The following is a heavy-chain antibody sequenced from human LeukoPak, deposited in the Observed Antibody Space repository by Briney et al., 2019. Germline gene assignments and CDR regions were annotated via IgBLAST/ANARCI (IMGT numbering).Heavy chain of an antibody. Sequence: GASVKLSCKASGYTFTAYYIHWVRQAPGQGLEWMGWINPNSGGTHYAQKFQGRVTMTRDMSTSTVYMELSSLRSEDTAVYYCAREGFGDILTGYYSHFYYYYMDVWGKGTTVTVSS. CDR3: AREGFGDILTGYYSHFYYYYMDV. CDR2: INPNSGGT. D-gene: IGHD3-9*01. CDR1: GYTFTAYY. V-gene: IGHV1-2*02. J-gene: IGHJ6*03.